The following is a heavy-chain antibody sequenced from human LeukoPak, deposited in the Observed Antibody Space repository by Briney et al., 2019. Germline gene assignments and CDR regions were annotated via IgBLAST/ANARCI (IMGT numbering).Heavy chain of an antibody. CDR2: INRDESAI. V-gene: IGHV3-7*01. D-gene: IGHD1-1*01. CDR1: GFTFSNYN. Sequence: PPGGSLRLSCAVSGFTFSNYNMNWVRQAPGKGLEWVASINRDESAIFYLASVKGRFTISRDNARNLLFLQMNTLRAEDTAVYYCAKLLGDATTYDYWGQGALVTVSS. CDR3: AKLLGDATTYDY. J-gene: IGHJ4*02.